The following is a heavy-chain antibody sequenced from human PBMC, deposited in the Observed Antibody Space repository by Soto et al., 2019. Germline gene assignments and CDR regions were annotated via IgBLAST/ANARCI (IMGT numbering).Heavy chain of an antibody. J-gene: IGHJ6*01. CDR3: DRDSGLDYYDSSGPTTRNYYYYGMEV. D-gene: IGHD3-22*01. CDR1: VVSISSGDYY. CDR2: IYYSGST. Sequence: PSETVSLTCTFSVVSISSGDYYWSWIRQPPWKGLEWIGYIYYSGSTYYNPSLKSRVTISVDTSKNQFSLELSSVTAADTAVYYCDRDSGLDYYDSSGPTTRNYYYYGMEVWGQGTTVIVSS. V-gene: IGHV4-30-4*01.